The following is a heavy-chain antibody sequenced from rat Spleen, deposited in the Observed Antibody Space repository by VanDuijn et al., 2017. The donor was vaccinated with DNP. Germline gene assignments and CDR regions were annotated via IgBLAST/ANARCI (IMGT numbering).Heavy chain of an antibody. CDR1: GFTFSNYD. CDR3: ASWAPIAPLSTSNY. J-gene: IGHJ2*01. Sequence: EVQLVESGGGLVQPGRSLKLSCAASGFTFSNYDMAWVRQAPTKGLEWVAYIGSPAYAPYYADSVKGRFTISRDNAKSTLYLQMNTLRSEDMATYYCASWAPIAPLSTSNYWGQGVMVTVSS. V-gene: IGHV5-25*01. D-gene: IGHD1-2*01. CDR2: IGSPAYAP.